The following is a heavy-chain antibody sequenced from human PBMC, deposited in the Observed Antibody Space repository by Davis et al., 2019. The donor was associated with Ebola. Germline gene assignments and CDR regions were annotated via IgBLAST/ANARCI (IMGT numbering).Heavy chain of an antibody. CDR3: ARDIAMVRGVPDY. CDR1: GFTFSSYS. CDR2: ISYDGSNK. V-gene: IGHV3-30*03. J-gene: IGHJ4*02. D-gene: IGHD3-10*01. Sequence: GESLKISCAASGFTFSSYSMNWVRQAPGKGLEWVAVISYDGSNKYYADSVKGRFTNSRDNSKNTLYLQMNSLRAEDTAVYYCARDIAMVRGVPDYWGQGTLVTVSS.